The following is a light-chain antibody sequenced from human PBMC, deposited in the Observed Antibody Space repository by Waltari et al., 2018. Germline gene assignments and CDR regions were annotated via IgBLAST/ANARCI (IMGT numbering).Light chain of an antibody. CDR1: QSVSRF. CDR2: GAS. CDR3: QKYDRLPAT. J-gene: IGKJ1*01. V-gene: IGKV3-20*01. Sequence: EIVLTQSPGTLSLSPGERGPLSCRASQSVSRFLAWYQQKPGQAPRPLIYGASTRATGIPDRFSCSGSGTDFSLTISRLEPEDFAVYYCQKYDRLPATFGQGTKVEIK.